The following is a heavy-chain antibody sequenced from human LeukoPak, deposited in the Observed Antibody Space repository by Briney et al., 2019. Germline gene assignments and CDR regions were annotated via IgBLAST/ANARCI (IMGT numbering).Heavy chain of an antibody. CDR2: ISSSSSYI. Sequence: PGGSLRLSCAASGFTFSNYNMNWVRQAPGKGLEWVSSISSSSSYIHYADSVKGRFTISRDNAKNSLYLQMNSLRAEDTAVYYCARDFESFSSNWFDPWGQGTLVTVSS. D-gene: IGHD3-3*02. V-gene: IGHV3-21*01. CDR1: GFTFSNYN. J-gene: IGHJ5*02. CDR3: ARDFESFSSNWFDP.